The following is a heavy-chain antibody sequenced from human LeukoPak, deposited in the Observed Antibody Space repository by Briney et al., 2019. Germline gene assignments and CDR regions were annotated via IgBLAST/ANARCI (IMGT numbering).Heavy chain of an antibody. Sequence: PGGSLRLSCAASGFTFSSYAMSWVRQAPGKGLEWVSVISHSGAGTYYADSVKGRFTISRDNSKNTLYLQMNSLRAEDTAVYYCAKGNGMIVPYCFDCWGQGTLVTVSS. CDR1: GFTFSSYA. V-gene: IGHV3-23*01. CDR2: ISHSGAGT. CDR3: AKGNGMIVPYCFDC. D-gene: IGHD3-22*01. J-gene: IGHJ4*02.